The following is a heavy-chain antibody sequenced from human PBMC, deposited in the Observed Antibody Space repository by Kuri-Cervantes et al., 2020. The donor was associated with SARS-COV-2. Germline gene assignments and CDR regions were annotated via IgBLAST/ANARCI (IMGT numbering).Heavy chain of an antibody. CDR2: IIPILGTA. Sequence: SVKVSCKASGGTFSSYAISWVRQAPGQGLEWMGRIIPILGTANYAQKFQGRVTITADKSTSTAYMELSSLRSEDTAVYYCARETRPFTGDKNTPRGGYFDYWGQGTLVTVSS. V-gene: IGHV1-69*04. J-gene: IGHJ4*02. D-gene: IGHD7-27*01. CDR3: ARETRPFTGDKNTPRGGYFDY. CDR1: GGTFSSYA.